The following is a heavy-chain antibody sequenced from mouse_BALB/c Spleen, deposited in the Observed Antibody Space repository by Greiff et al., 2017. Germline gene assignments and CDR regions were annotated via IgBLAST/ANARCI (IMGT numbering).Heavy chain of an antibody. CDR1: GFTFSSYG. CDR2: INSNGGST. V-gene: IGHV5-6-3*01. J-gene: IGHJ4*01. CDR3: AREGITTATPMDY. D-gene: IGHD1-2*01. Sequence: EVKLMESGGGLVQPGGSLKLSCAASGFTFSSYGMSWVRQTPDKRLELVATINSNGGSTYYPDSVKGRFTISRDNAKNTLYLQMSSLKSEDTAMYYCAREGITTATPMDYWGQGTSVTVSS.